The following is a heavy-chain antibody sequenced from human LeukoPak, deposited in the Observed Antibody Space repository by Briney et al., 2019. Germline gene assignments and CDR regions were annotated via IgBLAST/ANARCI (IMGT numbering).Heavy chain of an antibody. V-gene: IGHV3-30*02. CDR2: IRYDGSNK. Sequence: PAGSLRLSCAASGFTFSSYGMHWVRQAPGKGLEWAAFIRYDGSNKYYADSVKGRFTISRDNSKNTLYLQMNSLRAEDTAVYYCAKDQDGYNTFDYWGQGTLVTVSS. CDR1: GFTFSSYG. D-gene: IGHD5-24*01. J-gene: IGHJ4*02. CDR3: AKDQDGYNTFDY.